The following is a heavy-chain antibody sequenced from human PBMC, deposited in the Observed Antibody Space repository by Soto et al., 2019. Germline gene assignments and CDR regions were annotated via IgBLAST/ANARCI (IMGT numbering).Heavy chain of an antibody. V-gene: IGHV3-7*01. CDR2: IKQDGSEK. Sequence: LRLYCSDSGFTFSSYWMSLVRQAPGKGLELVANIKQDGSEKYYVDSVKVRFTISRENAKNSMYLQMNSLRAEDTAVYYCASLYKYDFCSIDTFPMDVWGQGRRVNVSS. CDR1: GFTFSSYW. CDR3: ASLYKYDFCSIDTFPMDV. J-gene: IGHJ6*02. D-gene: IGHD3-3*01.